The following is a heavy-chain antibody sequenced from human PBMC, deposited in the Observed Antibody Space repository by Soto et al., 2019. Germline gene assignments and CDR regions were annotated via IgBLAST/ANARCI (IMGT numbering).Heavy chain of an antibody. J-gene: IGHJ4*02. Sequence: LRLSCAASGFTFSSYAMSLVRQAPGNGLEWVSAISGSGGSTYYADSVKGRLTISRDNSKNTLYLQMNSLRAEDTAVYYCAKGLHSYYYDSSGSIGGRFFDYWGQGTLVTVSS. CDR2: ISGSGGST. CDR3: AKGLHSYYYDSSGSIGGRFFDY. CDR1: GFTFSSYA. V-gene: IGHV3-23*01. D-gene: IGHD3-22*01.